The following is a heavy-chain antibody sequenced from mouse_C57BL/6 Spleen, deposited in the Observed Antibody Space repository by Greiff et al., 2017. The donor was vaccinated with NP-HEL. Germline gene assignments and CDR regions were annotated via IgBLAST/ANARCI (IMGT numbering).Heavy chain of an antibody. V-gene: IGHV5-16*01. CDR1: GFTFSDYY. CDR2: INYDGSST. D-gene: IGHD4-1*01. Sequence: VKLVESEGGLVQPGSSMQLSCTASGFTFSDYYMAWVRQVPEKGLEWVANINYDGSSTYYLDSLKSRFIISRDNAKNILYLQMSSLKSEDTATYYCARDSRTGTVAMDYWGQGTSVTVSS. J-gene: IGHJ4*01. CDR3: ARDSRTGTVAMDY.